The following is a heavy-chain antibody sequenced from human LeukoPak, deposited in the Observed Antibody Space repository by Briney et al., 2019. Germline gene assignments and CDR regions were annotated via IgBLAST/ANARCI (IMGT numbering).Heavy chain of an antibody. CDR3: AKSGSGSYYNNWFDP. J-gene: IGHJ5*02. Sequence: PGGSLRLSCAASGFTFSSYAMSWVRQAPGKGLEWVSAISGSGGSTYYADSVKGRFTISRDNSKNTLYLQMNSLRAEDTAVYYSAKSGSGSYYNNWFDPWGQGTLVTVSS. CDR1: GFTFSSYA. CDR2: ISGSGGST. V-gene: IGHV3-23*01. D-gene: IGHD3-10*01.